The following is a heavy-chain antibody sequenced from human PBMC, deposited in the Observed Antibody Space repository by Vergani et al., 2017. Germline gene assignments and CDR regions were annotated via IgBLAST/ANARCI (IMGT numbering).Heavy chain of an antibody. Sequence: QVQLQESGPGLVKPSETLSLTCTVSGGSISSYYWSWIRQPPGKGLEWIGYIYYSGSTNYNPSLKSRVTISVDTSKNQFSLKLSSVTAADTAVYYCARGDRGYSYGYYDYWGQGTLVTVSS. CDR3: ARGDRGYSYGYYDY. D-gene: IGHD5-18*01. V-gene: IGHV4-59*12. CDR1: GGSISSYY. J-gene: IGHJ4*02. CDR2: IYYSGST.